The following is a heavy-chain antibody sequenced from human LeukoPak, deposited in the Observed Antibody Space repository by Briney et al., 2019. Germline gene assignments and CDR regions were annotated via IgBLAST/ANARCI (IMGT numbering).Heavy chain of an antibody. CDR3: AREYYYDSSGYFGNYYYYMDV. D-gene: IGHD3-22*01. CDR2: ISYDGSNK. V-gene: IGHV3-30*03. CDR1: GFTFSSYG. J-gene: IGHJ6*03. Sequence: PGGSLRLSCAASGFTFSSYGMHWVRQAPGKGLEGVAVISYDGSNKYYADSVKGRFTISRDNSKNTLYLQMNSLRAEDTAVYYCAREYYYDSSGYFGNYYYYMDVWGKGTTVTVSS.